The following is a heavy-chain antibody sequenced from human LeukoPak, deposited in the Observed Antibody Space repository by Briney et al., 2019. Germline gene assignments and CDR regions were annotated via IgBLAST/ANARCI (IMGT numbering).Heavy chain of an antibody. V-gene: IGHV3-7*01. CDR3: VRDCTHSSNCD. Sequence: PGGSLRLSCSASGSTFTSSWMTWVRQAPGKGLEWVGNIKTDGSEQYYVDSLKGRFTISRDNAKKLLYLQIQNLRPEDTAVYYCVRDCTHSSNCDWGQGTLVTVSS. CDR2: IKTDGSEQ. D-gene: IGHD6-13*01. J-gene: IGHJ4*02. CDR1: GSTFTSSW.